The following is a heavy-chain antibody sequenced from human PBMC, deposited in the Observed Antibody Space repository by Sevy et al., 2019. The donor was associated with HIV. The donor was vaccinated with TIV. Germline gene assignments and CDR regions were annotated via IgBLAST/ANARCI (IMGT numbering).Heavy chain of an antibody. Sequence: GGSLRLSCAASGISFSDHYMSWVRQAPGKGLEWISSISTSGSTTYYADSVKGRLTISRDNGKKSLYLQMNSLTVEDTAVYYRARDQTSRPNGGDSADAFDFWGRGTMVTVSS. CDR1: GISFSDHY. V-gene: IGHV3-11*04. CDR2: ISTSGSTT. D-gene: IGHD2-21*02. CDR3: ARDQTSRPNGGDSADAFDF. J-gene: IGHJ3*01.